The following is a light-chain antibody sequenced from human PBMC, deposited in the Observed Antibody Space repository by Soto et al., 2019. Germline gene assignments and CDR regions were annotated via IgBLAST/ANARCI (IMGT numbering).Light chain of an antibody. CDR3: SSFTSSSTLV. CDR2: EVS. V-gene: IGLV2-18*02. Sequence: QSALTQPPSVSGSPGQSFTIACTETRSDVGSYNRVSWYQQPPGTAPKLIIYEVSNRPSGVPDRFSGSKSGNTASLTISGLQAEDEADYYCSSFTSSSTLVFGGGTKLTVL. J-gene: IGLJ2*01. CDR1: RSDVGSYNR.